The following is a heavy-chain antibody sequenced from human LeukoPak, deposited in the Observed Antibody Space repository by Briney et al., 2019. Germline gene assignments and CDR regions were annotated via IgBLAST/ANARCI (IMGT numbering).Heavy chain of an antibody. CDR1: GGSISSYY. D-gene: IGHD4-11*01. J-gene: IGHJ6*03. CDR3: ARDRTGQQLISRKEYYYMDV. V-gene: IGHV3-66*01. Sequence: ETLSLTCTVSGGSISSYYWSWIRQPPGKGLEWVSIIYSGGSTYYADSVKGRFTISRDNSKNTLYLQMNSLRAEDTAVYYCARDRTGQQLISRKEYYYMDVWGKGTTVTISS. CDR2: IYSGGST.